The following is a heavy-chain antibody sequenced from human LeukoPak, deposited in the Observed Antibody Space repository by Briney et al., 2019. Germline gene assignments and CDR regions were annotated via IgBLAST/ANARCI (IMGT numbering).Heavy chain of an antibody. CDR1: GLTFDDYA. CDR3: VKDRSHTVTYFDY. V-gene: IGHV3-43D*03. Sequence: GGSLRLSCAAAGLTFDDYAMHWARQAPGKGLEWVSVVGWDGDNTYYADSVKGRFTISRDNSKNSLYLQMKSLRTEDSALYYCVKDRSHTVTYFDYWGRGTLVTVSS. J-gene: IGHJ4*02. D-gene: IGHD4-11*01. CDR2: VGWDGDNT.